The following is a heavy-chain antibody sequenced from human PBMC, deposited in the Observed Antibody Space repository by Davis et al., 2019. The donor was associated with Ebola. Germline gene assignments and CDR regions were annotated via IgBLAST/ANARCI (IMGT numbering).Heavy chain of an antibody. CDR1: GFPIIKYW. J-gene: IGHJ6*04. D-gene: IGHD6-13*01. CDR3: ARDGIATFGKVKYYYGMDV. CDR2: IKSDGST. Sequence: PGGSLRLSCAVSGFPIIKYWTHWVRHAPGKGLVWVSRIKSDGSTIYADSVKGRFTISRDNAKNTLYLQMNSLRVEDTAVYYCARDGIATFGKVKYYYGMDVWGKGTTVTVSS. V-gene: IGHV3-74*01.